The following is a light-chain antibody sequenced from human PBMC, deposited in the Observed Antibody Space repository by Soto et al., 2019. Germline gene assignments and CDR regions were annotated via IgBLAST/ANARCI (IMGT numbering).Light chain of an antibody. CDR3: QSYDNSLSAYV. CDR1: SSNIGAGSD. J-gene: IGLJ1*01. CDR2: ANN. Sequence: QSALTQPPSVSGAPGQRVTVSCTGSSSNIGAGSDVHWYQQPPGTAPKLLIFANNNRPSGVPDRFSGSKSGTSASLAITGLQADDEADYYCQSYDNSLSAYVFGTGTKVTVL. V-gene: IGLV1-40*01.